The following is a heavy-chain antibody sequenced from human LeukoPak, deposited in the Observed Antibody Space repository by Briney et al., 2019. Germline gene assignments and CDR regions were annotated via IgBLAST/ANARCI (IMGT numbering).Heavy chain of an antibody. J-gene: IGHJ4*02. D-gene: IGHD1-26*01. CDR2: IYYSGST. CDR1: GGSISSSSYY. CDR3: AREVSIVGATGGPNY. Sequence: PSETLSLTCTVSGGSISSSSYYWGWLRQPPGKGLEWIGSIYYSGSTYYNPSLKSRVTISVDTSKNQFSLKLSSVTAADTAVYYCAREVSIVGATGGPNYWGQGTLVTVSS. V-gene: IGHV4-39*07.